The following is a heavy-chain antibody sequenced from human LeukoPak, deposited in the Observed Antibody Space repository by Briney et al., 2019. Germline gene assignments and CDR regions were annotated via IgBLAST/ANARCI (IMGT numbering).Heavy chain of an antibody. V-gene: IGHV3-33*01. CDR1: GFIFSHYG. Sequence: PGGSLRLSCAASGFIFSHYGMHWVRQAPAKGLEWVAGIWSDGSNRFYAGSVKGRFTISRDNSQNTLFLQMNSLRAEDTAMYYCARDAQRGFDYSNSLEYWGHGTLVTVSS. D-gene: IGHD4-11*01. CDR2: IWSDGSNR. CDR3: ARDAQRGFDYSNSLEY. J-gene: IGHJ4*01.